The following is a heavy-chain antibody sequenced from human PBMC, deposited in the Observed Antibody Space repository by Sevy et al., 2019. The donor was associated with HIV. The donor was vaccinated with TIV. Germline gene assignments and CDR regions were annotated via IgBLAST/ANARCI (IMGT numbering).Heavy chain of an antibody. V-gene: IGHV3-21*01. CDR2: ISSSSSYI. CDR3: ARGTVTELGVDY. D-gene: IGHD4-17*01. CDR1: GFTFSSYS. J-gene: IGHJ4*02. Sequence: GGSLRLSCAASGFTFSSYSMNWVRQAPGKGLEWVSSISSSSSYIYYADSVKGRFTISRDNGKNSLYLQMNSLRAEDTAVYYGARGTVTELGVDYWGQGTLVTVSS.